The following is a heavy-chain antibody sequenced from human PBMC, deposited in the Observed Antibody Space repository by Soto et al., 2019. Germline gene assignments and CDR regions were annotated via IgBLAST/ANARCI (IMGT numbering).Heavy chain of an antibody. CDR1: GFTFSSYA. J-gene: IGHJ4*02. V-gene: IGHV3-23*01. CDR3: ARLGSVDY. Sequence: EVQILESGGGLVQPGGSLRLSCAASGFTFSSYAMTWVRQAPGKGLEWVSAISGGGGSTNYADSVKGRFTISRDNSKNTLWLQMNSLSAEDTALYYGARLGSVDYWGQGTLVTVSS. CDR2: ISGGGGST. D-gene: IGHD6-19*01.